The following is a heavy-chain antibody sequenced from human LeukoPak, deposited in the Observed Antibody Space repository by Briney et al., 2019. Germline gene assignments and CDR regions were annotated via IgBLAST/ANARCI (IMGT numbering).Heavy chain of an antibody. V-gene: IGHV3-21*01. CDR1: GFTFSSYA. CDR3: ARDAPIVVVPAASMDV. CDR2: ISSSSSYI. D-gene: IGHD2-2*01. J-gene: IGHJ6*03. Sequence: GRSLRLSCAASGFTFSSYAMHWVRQAPGKGLEWVSSISSSSSYIYYADSVKGRFTISRDNAKNSLYLQMNSLRAEDTAVYYCARDAPIVVVPAASMDVWGKGTTVTVSS.